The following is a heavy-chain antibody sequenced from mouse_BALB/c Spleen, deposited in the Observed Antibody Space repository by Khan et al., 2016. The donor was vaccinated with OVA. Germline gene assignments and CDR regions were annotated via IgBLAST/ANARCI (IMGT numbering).Heavy chain of an antibody. CDR3: VRDGAYHRNDGWFAY. J-gene: IGHJ3*01. V-gene: IGHV1-4*01. D-gene: IGHD2-14*01. CDR1: GYTFTSYT. CDR2: INPSNGYT. Sequence: QVQLKQSGAELARPGASVKMSCKASGYTFTSYTIHWIKERPGQGLEWIGYINPSNGYTNYNQKFKDTATLTTDNSSTTAYLQLSSLTSDDSAVYNCVRDGAYHRNDGWFAYWGQGTLVTVSA.